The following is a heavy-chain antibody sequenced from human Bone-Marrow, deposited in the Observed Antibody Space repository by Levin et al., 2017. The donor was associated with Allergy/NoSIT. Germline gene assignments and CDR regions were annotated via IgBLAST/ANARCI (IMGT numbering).Heavy chain of an antibody. J-gene: IGHJ4*02. Sequence: SETLSLTCTVSSGSFMSYYWSWIRQPAGKGLEWLGHIYTSGSTNYNPSLKSRLTMSVDTSKNQLSLKLSSVTAADTAVYYCARGGYCTNGVCYNQFDYWGQGTLVTVSS. CDR1: SGSFMSYY. V-gene: IGHV4-4*07. D-gene: IGHD2-8*01. CDR3: ARGGYCTNGVCYNQFDY. CDR2: IYTSGST.